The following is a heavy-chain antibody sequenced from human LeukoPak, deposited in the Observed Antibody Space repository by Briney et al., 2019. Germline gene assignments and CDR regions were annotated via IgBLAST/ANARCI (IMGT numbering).Heavy chain of an antibody. D-gene: IGHD3-3*01. CDR1: GFTVSSNY. J-gene: IGHJ4*02. CDR2: IYSGGST. V-gene: IGHV3-53*01. Sequence: PGGSLRLSCAASGFTVSSNYMSWVRQAPGKGLEWVSVIYSGGSTYYADPVKGRFTISRDNSKNTLYLQMNSLRAEDAAVYYCARGAITITSPLDYWGQGTLVTVSS. CDR3: ARGAITITSPLDY.